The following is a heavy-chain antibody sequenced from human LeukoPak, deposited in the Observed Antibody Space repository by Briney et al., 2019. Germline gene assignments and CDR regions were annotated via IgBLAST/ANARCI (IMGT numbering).Heavy chain of an antibody. CDR2: ISGSGGST. D-gene: IGHD2-2*01. CDR1: GFTFSSYA. Sequence: GGSLRLSCAASGFTFSSYAMSWVRQAPGKGLEWVSAISGSGGSTYYADSVKGRFTISRDNSKTALYLQMNSLRSEDTALYYCARDGGTSGIDFWGQGTLVTVSS. J-gene: IGHJ4*02. CDR3: ARDGGTSGIDF. V-gene: IGHV3-23*01.